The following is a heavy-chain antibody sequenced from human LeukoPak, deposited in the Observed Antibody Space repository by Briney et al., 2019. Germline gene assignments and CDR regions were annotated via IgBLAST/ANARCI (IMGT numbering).Heavy chain of an antibody. Sequence: GGSLRLSCAASGFTVSSNYMSWVRQAPGKGLEWVSSISSSSSYIYYADSVKGRFTISRDNAKNSLYLQMNSLRAEDTAVYYCARAGGYEKIPYDIWGQGTMVTVSS. CDR2: ISSSSSYI. V-gene: IGHV3-21*01. J-gene: IGHJ3*02. CDR3: ARAGGYEKIPYDI. CDR1: GFTVSSNY. D-gene: IGHD5-12*01.